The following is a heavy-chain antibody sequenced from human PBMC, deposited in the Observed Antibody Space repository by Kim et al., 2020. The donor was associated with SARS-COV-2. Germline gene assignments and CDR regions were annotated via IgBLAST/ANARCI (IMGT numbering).Heavy chain of an antibody. Sequence: GGSLRLSCAASGFTFSDYYMSWIRQAPGKGLEWVSYISSSSSYTNYADSVKGRFTISRDNAKNSLYLQMNSLRAEDTAVYYCARDYSSSSWYRTFDPWGQGTPVPVS. D-gene: IGHD6-13*01. CDR1: GFTFSDYY. CDR2: ISSSSSYT. CDR3: ARDYSSSSWYRTFDP. V-gene: IGHV3-11*05. J-gene: IGHJ5*02.